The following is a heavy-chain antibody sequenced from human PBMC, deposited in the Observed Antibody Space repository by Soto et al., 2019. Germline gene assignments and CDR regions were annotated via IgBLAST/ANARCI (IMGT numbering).Heavy chain of an antibody. CDR3: AKDLEARVFYYYGMDV. V-gene: IGHV3-23*01. CDR1: GFTFSSYA. CDR2: ISGSGGST. J-gene: IGHJ6*02. Sequence: GGSLRLSCAASGFTFSSYAMSWVRQAPGKGLEWVSAISGSGGSTYYADSVKGRFTISRDNSKNTLYLQMNSLRAEDTAVYYCAKDLEARVFYYYGMDVWGQGTTVTVSS.